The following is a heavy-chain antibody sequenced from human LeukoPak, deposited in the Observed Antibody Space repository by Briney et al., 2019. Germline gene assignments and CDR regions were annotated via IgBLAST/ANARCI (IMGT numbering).Heavy chain of an antibody. CDR3: ARDSGWIAAAGPTYKFDS. V-gene: IGHV1-69*04. CDR1: GGTFSSYA. J-gene: IGHJ5*01. D-gene: IGHD6-13*01. Sequence: ASVKLSCKASGGTFSSYAISWVRQAPGQGLEWMGRIIPILGIANYAQKFQGRVTITADKSTSTAYMELSSLRSEDTAVYYCARDSGWIAAAGPTYKFDSLGQGTLVTVSS. CDR2: IIPILGIA.